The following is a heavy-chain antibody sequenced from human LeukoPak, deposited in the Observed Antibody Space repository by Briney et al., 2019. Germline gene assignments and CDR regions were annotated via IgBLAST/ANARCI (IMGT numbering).Heavy chain of an antibody. CDR3: ARGRRPDSSGWYLEDYYYGMDV. Sequence: GGSLRLSCAASGFTFSSYWMSWVRRAPGKGLEWVASIKQDGSEKYYVDSVKGRLTISRDNAKNSLYLQMNSLRAEDTAVYYCARGRRPDSSGWYLEDYYYGMDVWGQGTTVTVSS. CDR2: IKQDGSEK. J-gene: IGHJ6*02. D-gene: IGHD6-19*01. CDR1: GFTFSSYW. V-gene: IGHV3-7*01.